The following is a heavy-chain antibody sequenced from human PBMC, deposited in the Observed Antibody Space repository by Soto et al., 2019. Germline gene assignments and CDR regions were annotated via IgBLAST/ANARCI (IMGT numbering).Heavy chain of an antibody. J-gene: IGHJ4*02. CDR3: ARENDFWSGYYSGYFDY. Sequence: QVQLVQSGAEVKKPGASVKVSCKASGYTFTSYGISWVRQAPGQGLEWMGWISAYNGNTNYAQKLQGRVTMTTDTPTSTAYMELRSLRSDDTAVYYCARENDFWSGYYSGYFDYWGQGTLVTVSS. D-gene: IGHD3-3*01. CDR2: ISAYNGNT. V-gene: IGHV1-18*01. CDR1: GYTFTSYG.